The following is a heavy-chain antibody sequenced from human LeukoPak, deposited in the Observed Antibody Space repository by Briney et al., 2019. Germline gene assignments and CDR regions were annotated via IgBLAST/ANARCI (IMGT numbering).Heavy chain of an antibody. Sequence: GGSLRLSCAASGFTFDDYAMHWVRQAPGKGLEWVSSISWHSGSLVYSDSVKGRFTISRDNAKNSLYLEMNGLRPEDTAFYYCAKEAFLVSGLGTYLDFWGQGTLVTVSS. J-gene: IGHJ4*02. CDR3: AKEAFLVSGLGTYLDF. CDR2: ISWHSGSL. V-gene: IGHV3-9*01. CDR1: GFTFDDYA. D-gene: IGHD3-16*01.